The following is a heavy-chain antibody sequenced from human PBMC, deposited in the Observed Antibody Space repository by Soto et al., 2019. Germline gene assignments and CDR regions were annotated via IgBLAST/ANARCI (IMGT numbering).Heavy chain of an antibody. V-gene: IGHV1-3*05. CDR1: GYTFTSNA. CDR2: INPDRGNT. J-gene: IGHJ4*02. D-gene: IGHD1-26*01. Sequence: QVQLVQTRAGEKKPGASVRVSCKSSGYTFTSNAVHWVRQAPGQGLEWMGSINPDRGNTKYSQKFRGRVTITRDTSASIAYMELGSLRSEDTAVYYCARVDGTYWGQGALVTVSS. CDR3: ARVDGTY.